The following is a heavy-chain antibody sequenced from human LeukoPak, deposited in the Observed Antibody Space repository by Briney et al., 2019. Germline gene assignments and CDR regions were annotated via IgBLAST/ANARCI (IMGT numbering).Heavy chain of an antibody. V-gene: IGHV1-69*13. D-gene: IGHD3-10*01. J-gene: IGHJ3*02. CDR2: IIPGFGTA. Sequence: SVKVSCKASGGTSSSYVISWVRQAPGQGLEWMGGIIPGFGTANYAQKFQGTVTITADVYMVLNSLRSEDTAVYYCAREPEPAITMVRGEVFDIWGQGTMVIVSS. CDR3: AREPEPAITMVRGEVFDI. CDR1: GGTSSSYV.